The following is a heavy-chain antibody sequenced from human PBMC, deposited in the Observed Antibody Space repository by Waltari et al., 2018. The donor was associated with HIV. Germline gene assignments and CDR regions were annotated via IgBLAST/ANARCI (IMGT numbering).Heavy chain of an antibody. V-gene: IGHV3-30*18. Sequence: QVQLVESGGGVVQPRRSLSLPCEASGFTFSSYGRHWVRPAPGKGLEWVAVISYDGSNKYYADSVKGRFTISRDNSKNTLYLQMNSLRAEDTAVYYCAKDRQKIGYYDILTGYLDYWGQGTLVTVSS. CDR3: AKDRQKIGYYDILTGYLDY. CDR2: ISYDGSNK. J-gene: IGHJ4*02. CDR1: GFTFSSYG. D-gene: IGHD3-9*01.